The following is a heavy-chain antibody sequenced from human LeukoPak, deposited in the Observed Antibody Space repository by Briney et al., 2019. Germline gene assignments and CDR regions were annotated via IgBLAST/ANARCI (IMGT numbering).Heavy chain of an antibody. D-gene: IGHD3-10*01. CDR3: ARSSEYAYGP. CDR2: INQGGSVK. Sequence: PGGSLRLSCAASGFIFNGYWMTWVRQAPGKGLEWVANINQGGSVKQYGDSVKGRFTISRDNAKNSLFLQMDSLRADDTAVYYCARSSEYAYGPWGQGTLVTVSS. J-gene: IGHJ4*02. CDR1: GFIFNGYW. V-gene: IGHV3-7*03.